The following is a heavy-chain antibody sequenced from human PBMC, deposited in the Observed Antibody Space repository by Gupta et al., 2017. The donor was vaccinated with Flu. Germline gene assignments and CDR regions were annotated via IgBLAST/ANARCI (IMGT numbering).Heavy chain of an antibody. D-gene: IGHD1-26*01. CDR1: GYSFKNYG. CDR2: ISAYNANT. Sequence: QVQLVQSGAEVKKPGASVKVSCKASGYSFKNYGISWVRQAPGQGLEWMGWISAYNANTKYAQSLQGRVTMTTDTSTSTAYMELRSLRSDDTAVYYCARQSWRATARADDAFDVWGQGTMVTVSS. J-gene: IGHJ3*01. CDR3: ARQSWRATARADDAFDV. V-gene: IGHV1-18*01.